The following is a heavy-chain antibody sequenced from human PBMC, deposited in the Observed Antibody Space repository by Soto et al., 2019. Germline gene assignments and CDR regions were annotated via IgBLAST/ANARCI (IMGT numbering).Heavy chain of an antibody. V-gene: IGHV3-7*01. J-gene: IGHJ6*02. CDR3: ARDLLYYYGSGSYSAGDRYYGMDV. Sequence: LRLSCAASGFTFSSYWMSWVRQAPGKGLEWVANIKQDGSEKYYVDSVKGRFTISRDNAKNSLYLQMNSLRAEDTAVYYCARDLLYYYGSGSYSAGDRYYGMDVWGQGTTATVSS. CDR2: IKQDGSEK. CDR1: GFTFSSYW. D-gene: IGHD3-10*01.